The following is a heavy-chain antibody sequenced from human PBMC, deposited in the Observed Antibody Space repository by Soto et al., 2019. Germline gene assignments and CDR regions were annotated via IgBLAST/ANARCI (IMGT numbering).Heavy chain of an antibody. D-gene: IGHD6-19*01. Sequence: GGSLRLSCAVSGFTVSSNYMSWVRQAPGKGLEWVSVIYSGGSTYYADSVKGRFTISRDNSKNTLYLQMNSLRAEDTAVYYCARDRRVAGYYYYYYMDVWGKGTTVTVSS. CDR1: GFTVSSNY. CDR2: IYSGGST. J-gene: IGHJ6*03. V-gene: IGHV3-66*01. CDR3: ARDRRVAGYYYYYYMDV.